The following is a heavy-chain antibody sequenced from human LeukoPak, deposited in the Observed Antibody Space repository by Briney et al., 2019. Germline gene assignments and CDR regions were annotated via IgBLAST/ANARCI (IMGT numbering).Heavy chain of an antibody. V-gene: IGHV1-69*13. CDR2: IIPIFGTA. J-gene: IGHJ6*03. CDR1: GGTFSSYA. Sequence: ASVKVSCKASGGTFSSYAISWVRQAPGQGLEWMGGIIPIFGTANYAQKFQGRVTITADESTSTAYMELSSLRSEDTAVYYCARDLEYYMDVWGKGTTVTVSS. CDR3: ARDLEYYMDV.